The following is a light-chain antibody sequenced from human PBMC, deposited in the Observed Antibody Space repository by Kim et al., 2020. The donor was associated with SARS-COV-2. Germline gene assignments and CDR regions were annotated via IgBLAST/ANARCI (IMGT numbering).Light chain of an antibody. CDR1: QSVSSSY. Sequence: PGERATLACRASQSVSSSYLAWYQQKPGQAPRLLIYGASSRATGIPDRFSGSGSGTDFTLTISRLESEDFAVYYCQQYGSSPRTFGQGTKVDIK. J-gene: IGKJ1*01. CDR2: GAS. CDR3: QQYGSSPRT. V-gene: IGKV3-20*01.